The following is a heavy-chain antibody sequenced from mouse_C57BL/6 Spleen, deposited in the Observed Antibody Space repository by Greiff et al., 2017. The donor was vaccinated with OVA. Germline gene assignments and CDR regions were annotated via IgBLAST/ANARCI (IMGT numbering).Heavy chain of an antibody. J-gene: IGHJ2*01. Sequence: EVQLQQSGPELVKPGASVKISCKASGYTFTDYYMNWVKQSHGKSLEWIGDINPNNGGTSYNQKFKGKATLTVDKSSSTAYMELRSLTSEDSAVYYCARFRWLNFDYWGQGTTLTVSS. CDR3: ARFRWLNFDY. CDR2: INPNNGGT. D-gene: IGHD2-3*01. V-gene: IGHV1-26*01. CDR1: GYTFTDYY.